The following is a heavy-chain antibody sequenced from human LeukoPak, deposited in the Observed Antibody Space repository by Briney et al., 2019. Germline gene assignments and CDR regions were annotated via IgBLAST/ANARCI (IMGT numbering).Heavy chain of an antibody. CDR1: GFTFSSYA. CDR3: TTDQVLVAGQRLSGLPY. J-gene: IGHJ4*02. D-gene: IGHD6-25*01. V-gene: IGHV3-15*01. CDR2: IKSKTHGGTT. Sequence: GGSLRLSCAASGFTFSSYAMSWVRQAPGKGLEWVGRIKSKTHGGTTDYAAPVKGRFAISRDDSKNTLYLQVNSLKTEDTAVYFCTTDQVLVAGQRLSGLPYWGQGTLVTVSS.